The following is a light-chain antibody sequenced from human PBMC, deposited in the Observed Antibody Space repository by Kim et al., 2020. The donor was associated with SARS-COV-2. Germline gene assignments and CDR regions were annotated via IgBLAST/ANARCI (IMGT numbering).Light chain of an antibody. J-gene: IGLJ1*01. CDR2: GVS. CDR1: RSDVGKSKD. Sequence: PGQKVTISCTGTRSDVGKSKDVTWYQQHPGKAPKLLISGVSKRPAGVHDRFSGSKSGNTASLTISGLQAEDEADYYCCAYAGTYYIFGTGTKVTVL. V-gene: IGLV2-11*01. CDR3: CAYAGTYYI.